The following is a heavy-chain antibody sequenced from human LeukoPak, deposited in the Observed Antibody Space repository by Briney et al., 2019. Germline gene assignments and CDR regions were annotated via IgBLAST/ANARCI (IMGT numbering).Heavy chain of an antibody. D-gene: IGHD6-19*01. J-gene: IGHJ4*02. CDR3: AKDPVVYHGGSGWHYFDY. CDR1: GLTFSSYA. Sequence: GGSLTLSCAVSGLTFSSYAMSWVRQAPGRGPEWVSTIGGSGDRTYYADSVKGRFTISRDNSKNTLYLQMNSMRAEDTALYYCAKDPVVYHGGSGWHYFDYWGQGTLVTVSS. V-gene: IGHV3-23*01. CDR2: IGGSGDRT.